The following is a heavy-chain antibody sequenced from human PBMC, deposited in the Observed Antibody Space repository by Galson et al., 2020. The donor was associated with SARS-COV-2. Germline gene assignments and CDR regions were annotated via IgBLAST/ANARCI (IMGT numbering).Heavy chain of an antibody. CDR2: INTDGSYT. V-gene: IGHV3-74*01. CDR1: GFIFSSYW. D-gene: IGHD3-22*01. CDR3: TRDPRYYDSSGEN. J-gene: IGHJ4*02. Sequence: GGSLRLSCAASGFIFSSYWMHWVRQAPGKGLVWVSRINTDGSYTNYADSVKGRFTISRDNAKNTLFLQLNSLRAEDTAVYFCTRDPRYYDSSGENWGQGTLVTVSS.